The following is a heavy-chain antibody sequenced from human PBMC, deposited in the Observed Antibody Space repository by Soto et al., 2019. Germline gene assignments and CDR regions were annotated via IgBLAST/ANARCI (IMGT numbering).Heavy chain of an antibody. CDR2: IYYSGNT. D-gene: IGHD3-10*01. V-gene: IGHV4-59*08. CDR1: GDSMGGYY. CDR3: ARRGGSGTVDY. Sequence: HVQLQESGPGLVKPSETLSLTCTVSGDSMGGYYWTWIRQPPGKGLEWIGYIYYSGNTMYTPSLKGRVTISVDTSKSQFSLSLSSVTAAATAVYYCARRGGSGTVDYWGQGTLVTVSS. J-gene: IGHJ4*02.